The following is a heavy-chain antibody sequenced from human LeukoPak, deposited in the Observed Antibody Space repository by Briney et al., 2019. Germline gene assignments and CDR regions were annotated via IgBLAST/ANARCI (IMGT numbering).Heavy chain of an antibody. CDR3: ARHSSVSPIDLDV. CDR2: IYYSGST. CDR1: GGSISSSSYY. J-gene: IGHJ6*04. Sequence: SETLSLTCTVSGGSISSSSYYWGWIRQPPGKGLEWIGSIYYSGSTYYNPSLKSRVTISVDTSKNQFSLKLSFVTAADTAVYYCARHSSVSPIDLDVWGKGTTVTVSS. V-gene: IGHV4-39*01. D-gene: IGHD5/OR15-5a*01.